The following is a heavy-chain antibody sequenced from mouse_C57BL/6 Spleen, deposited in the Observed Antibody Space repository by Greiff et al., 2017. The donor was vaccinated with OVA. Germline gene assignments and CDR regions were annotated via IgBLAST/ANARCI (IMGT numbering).Heavy chain of an antibody. D-gene: IGHD2-5*01. CDR3: ARWAYSNYVRGFDY. CDR1: GYTFTSYW. J-gene: IGHJ2*01. CDR2: IDPSDSYT. Sequence: QVQLQQPGAELVMPGASVKLSCKASGYTFTSYWMHWVKQRPGQGLEWIGEIDPSDSYTNYNQKFKGKSTLTVDKSSSTAYMQLSSLTSEDSAVYYCARWAYSNYVRGFDYWGQGTTLTVSS. V-gene: IGHV1-69*01.